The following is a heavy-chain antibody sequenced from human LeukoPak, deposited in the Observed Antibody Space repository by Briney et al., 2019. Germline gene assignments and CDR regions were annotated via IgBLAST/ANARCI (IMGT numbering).Heavy chain of an antibody. V-gene: IGHV3-23*01. J-gene: IGHJ4*02. CDR2: ISDTGNT. CDR1: GFTLSSYA. Sequence: GGSLRLSCAASGFTLSSYAMSWVRQAPGKGLEWVSAISDTGNTYHADSVKGRFTISRDSSKNTLLLQMNRLRPEDAAVYYCAKAPVTTCRGAFCYPFDYWGLGTLVTVSS. CDR3: AKAPVTTCRGAFCYPFDY. D-gene: IGHD2-15*01.